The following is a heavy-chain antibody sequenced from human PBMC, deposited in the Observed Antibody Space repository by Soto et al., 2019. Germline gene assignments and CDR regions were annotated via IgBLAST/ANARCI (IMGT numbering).Heavy chain of an antibody. Sequence: EVQLVESGGGLVKPGGSLRLSCAASGFTFSNAWMNWVRQAPGKGLEWVGRIKSKTDGGTTDYAAPVKGRFTISRDDSKNTLYLQMNSLKTEDTAVYYCTTANYDFWSGQDYYYYGMDVWGQGTTVTVSS. CDR1: GFTFSNAW. J-gene: IGHJ6*02. CDR3: TTANYDFWSGQDYYYYGMDV. CDR2: IKSKTDGGTT. D-gene: IGHD3-3*01. V-gene: IGHV3-15*07.